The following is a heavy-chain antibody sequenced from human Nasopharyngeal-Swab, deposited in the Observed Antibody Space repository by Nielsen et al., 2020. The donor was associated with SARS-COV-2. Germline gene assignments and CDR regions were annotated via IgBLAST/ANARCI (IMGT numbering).Heavy chain of an antibody. CDR1: GYTFTSYA. CDR2: INAGNDNT. J-gene: IGHJ4*02. D-gene: IGHD5-12*01. Sequence: ASVKVSCKASGYTFTSYAMHWVRQAPGQRLEWMGWINAGNDNTKYSQKFQGRVTITRDTSASTAYMELSSLRSEDTAVYYCARGVFWSRLRLGGLDYWGQGTLVTVSS. CDR3: ARGVFWSRLRLGGLDY. V-gene: IGHV1-3*01.